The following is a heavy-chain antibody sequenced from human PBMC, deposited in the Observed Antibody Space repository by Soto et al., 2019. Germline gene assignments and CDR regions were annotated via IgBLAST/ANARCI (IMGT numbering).Heavy chain of an antibody. J-gene: IGHJ6*02. D-gene: IGHD6-13*01. V-gene: IGHV4-59*01. CDR3: ARGIRDSSSWYSGYYYYGMDV. CDR1: GGSISSYY. CDR2: IYYSGST. Sequence: QVQLQESGPGLVKPSETLSLTCTVSGGSISSYYWSWIRQPPGKGLEWLGYIYYSGSTNYNPSLKRRVTISVDTSKNQFSLQLSSVTAADTAVYYCARGIRDSSSWYSGYYYYGMDVWGQGTTVTVSS.